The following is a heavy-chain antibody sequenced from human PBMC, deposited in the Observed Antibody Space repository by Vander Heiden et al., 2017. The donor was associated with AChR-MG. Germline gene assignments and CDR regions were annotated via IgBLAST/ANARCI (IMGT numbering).Heavy chain of an antibody. CDR3: ATTWHGKKSNDAFDI. CDR1: GVTFSSPA. Sequence: QVQLVQSGAEVKTPGSSVTVSCKASGVTFSSPAISWVRQAPGQGLEGMGGIIPKFATANYAQKFQGRVTITADESTSTVYMEVSSLRSEDTAVYYCATTWHGKKSNDAFDIWGQGTMVTVS. D-gene: IGHD4-17*01. V-gene: IGHV1-69*01. CDR2: IIPKFATA. J-gene: IGHJ3*02.